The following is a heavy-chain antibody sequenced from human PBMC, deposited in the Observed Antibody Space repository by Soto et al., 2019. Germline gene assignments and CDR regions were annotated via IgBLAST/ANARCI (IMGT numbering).Heavy chain of an antibody. J-gene: IGHJ4*02. Sequence: GGSLRLSCAASGFTFSSYAMHWVRQAPGKGLEWVEVISYDGSNKYYADSVKGRFTISRDNSKNTLYLQMNSLRAEDTAVYYCARETGYSSGWTFGYWGQGTLVTVSS. CDR2: ISYDGSNK. CDR3: ARETGYSSGWTFGY. V-gene: IGHV3-30-3*01. D-gene: IGHD6-19*01. CDR1: GFTFSSYA.